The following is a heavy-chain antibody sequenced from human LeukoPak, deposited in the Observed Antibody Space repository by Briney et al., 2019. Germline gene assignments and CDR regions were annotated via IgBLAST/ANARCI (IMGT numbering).Heavy chain of an antibody. D-gene: IGHD3-10*01. J-gene: IGHJ6*03. CDR3: ARGVLRRLWFGDRVVYYYYYMDV. Sequence: SETLSLTCTVSGYSISSGYYWGWIRQSPGKGLEWIGNIHHSGNIYYNVSLKSRVTISVHTSNNQFSLNLNSVTAADTAVYYCARGVLRRLWFGDRVVYYYYYMDVWGKGTTVTVSS. V-gene: IGHV4-38-2*02. CDR1: GYSISSGYY. CDR2: IHHSGNI.